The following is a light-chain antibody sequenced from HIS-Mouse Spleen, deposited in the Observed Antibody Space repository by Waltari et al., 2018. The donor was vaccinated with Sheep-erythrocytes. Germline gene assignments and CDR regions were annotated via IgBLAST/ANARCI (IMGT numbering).Light chain of an antibody. J-gene: IGLJ3*02. CDR2: EDN. CDR3: QSYDSSNHGV. CDR1: RGRIASNY. Sequence: NFMLTQPHSVSESPGKTVTISCTRSRGRIASNYVQWYQQRPGSAPTTVIYEDNPRPSGVPDRFSGSIDSSSNSASLTISGLKTEDEADYYCQSYDSSNHGVFGGGTKLTVL. V-gene: IGLV6-57*04.